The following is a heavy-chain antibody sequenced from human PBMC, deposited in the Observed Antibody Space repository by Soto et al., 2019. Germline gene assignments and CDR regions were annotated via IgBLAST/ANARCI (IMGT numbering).Heavy chain of an antibody. CDR1: GGSISSGGYY. CDR3: ARVEYSKIPKYSSGWFFDY. CDR2: IYYSGST. V-gene: IGHV4-31*03. D-gene: IGHD6-19*01. Sequence: SETLSLTCTVSGGSISSGGYYWSWIRQHPGKGLEWIGYIYYSGSTYYNPSLKSRVTISVDTSKNQFSLKLSSVTAADTAVYYCARVEYSKIPKYSSGWFFDYWGQGTLVTVPQ. J-gene: IGHJ4*02.